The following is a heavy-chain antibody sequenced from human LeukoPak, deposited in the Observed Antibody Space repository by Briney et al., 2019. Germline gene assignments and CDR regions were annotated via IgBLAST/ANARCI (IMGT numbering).Heavy chain of an antibody. CDR2: IKQDGSEK. CDR3: ARDSELLWFGELLGGYFDY. CDR1: GFTFSSYW. J-gene: IGHJ4*02. V-gene: IGHV3-7*01. Sequence: GGSLRLSCAASGFTFSSYWMSWVRQAPGKGLEWVANIKQDGSEKYYVDSVKGRFTISRDNAKNSLYLQMNSLRAEDTAVYHCARDSELLWFGELLGGYFDYWGQGTLVTVSS. D-gene: IGHD3-10*01.